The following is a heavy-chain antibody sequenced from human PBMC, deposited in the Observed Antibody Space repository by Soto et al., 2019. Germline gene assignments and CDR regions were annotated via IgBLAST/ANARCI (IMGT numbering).Heavy chain of an antibody. CDR1: GYRFNNYW. D-gene: IGHD4-4*01. CDR2: IYPGDSDT. Sequence: GESLKISCKGSGYRFNNYWIGWVRQMPGKGLEWMGIIYPGDSDTRYSPSFQGQVTISADKSINTAYLQWGSLRASDTAMYYCARHRYSNSYYYGMDVWGQGTTVTVSS. V-gene: IGHV5-51*01. CDR3: ARHRYSNSYYYGMDV. J-gene: IGHJ6*02.